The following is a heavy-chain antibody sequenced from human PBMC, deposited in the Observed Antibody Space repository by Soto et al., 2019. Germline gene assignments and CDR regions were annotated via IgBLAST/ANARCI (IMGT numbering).Heavy chain of an antibody. CDR2: ISSSSSYI. D-gene: IGHD5-12*01. V-gene: IGHV3-21*01. CDR3: ASSGRDGYNHHFYYYGMDV. J-gene: IGHJ6*02. CDR1: GFTFSSYN. Sequence: EVQLVESGGGLVKPGGSLRLSCAASGFTFSSYNMNWVRQAPGKGLEWVSSISSSSSYIYYADSVKGRFTISRDNAKNSLYLEMNSLRAEDTAVYCCASSGRDGYNHHFYYYGMDVWGQGTTVTVSS.